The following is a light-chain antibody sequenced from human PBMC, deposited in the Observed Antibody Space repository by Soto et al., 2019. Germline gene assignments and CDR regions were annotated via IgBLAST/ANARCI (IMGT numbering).Light chain of an antibody. CDR2: EGS. V-gene: IGLV2-23*01. CDR1: SSDVGSYNL. CDR3: CSYAGSSTWV. J-gene: IGLJ3*02. Sequence: QSALTQPASVSGSHGQSITISCTGTSSDVGSYNLVSWYQQHPGKAPKLMIYEGSKRPSGVSNRFSGSKSGITASLTISGLQAEDEADYYCCSYAGSSTWVFGGGTKLTVL.